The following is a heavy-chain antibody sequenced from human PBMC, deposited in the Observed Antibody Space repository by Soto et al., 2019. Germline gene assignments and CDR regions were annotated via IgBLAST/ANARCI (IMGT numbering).Heavy chain of an antibody. V-gene: IGHV4-30-4*01. D-gene: IGHD3-22*01. CDR3: ARAGYYGSSGYYSDY. CDR1: GGSISSGDYY. CDR2: IYYSGST. Sequence: PSETLSLTCTVSGGSISSGDYYWSWIRQPPGKGLEWIGYIYYSGSTYYNPSLKSRVTISVDTSKNQFSLKLSSVTAADTAVYYCARAGYYGSSGYYSDYWGQGTLVTVS. J-gene: IGHJ4*02.